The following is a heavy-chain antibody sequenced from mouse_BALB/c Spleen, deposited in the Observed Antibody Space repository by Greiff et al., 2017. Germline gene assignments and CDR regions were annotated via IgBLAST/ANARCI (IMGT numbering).Heavy chain of an antibody. J-gene: IGHJ4*01. CDR1: GFSLTSYG. Sequence: QVQLQQSGPGLVQPSQSLSITCTVSGFSLTSYGVHWVRQSPGKGLEWLGVIWSGGSTDYNAAFISRLSISKDNSKSQVFFKMNSLQANDTAIYYCARNYYDYDGEVYAMDYWGQGTSVTVSS. CDR3: ARNYYDYDGEVYAMDY. D-gene: IGHD2-4*01. V-gene: IGHV2-2*02. CDR2: IWSGGST.